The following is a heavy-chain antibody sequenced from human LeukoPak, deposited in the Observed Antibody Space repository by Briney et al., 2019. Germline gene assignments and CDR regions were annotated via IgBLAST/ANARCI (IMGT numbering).Heavy chain of an antibody. CDR3: ARVLPVPYLLDS. V-gene: IGHV4-38-2*01. J-gene: IGHJ4*02. CDR1: GRSTTRGYY. Sequence: SETLSLTCGISGRSTTRGYYWAWFRQSPGKGPEWIATFFQSEKSFYNASLESRVFMSLDTSKSQFSLNLTSVTAADTAVYYCARVLPVPYLLDSWGQGTHVTVSS. CDR2: FFQSEKS. D-gene: IGHD3-10*02.